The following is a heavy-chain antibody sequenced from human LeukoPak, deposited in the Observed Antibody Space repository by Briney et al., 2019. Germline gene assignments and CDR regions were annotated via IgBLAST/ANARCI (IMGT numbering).Heavy chain of an antibody. V-gene: IGHV5-10-1*01. CDR3: AGEGYSNNDGMDV. CDR2: IDPSDSYT. J-gene: IGHJ6*02. CDR1: GYSFTSYW. Sequence: GESLQISCQGSGYSFTSYWISWVRQMPGKGLEWMGRIDPSDSYTNYSPSFQGHVTISADKSISTAYLQWSSLKASDTAMYHCAGEGYSNNDGMDVWGQGTTVTVSS. D-gene: IGHD2-15*01.